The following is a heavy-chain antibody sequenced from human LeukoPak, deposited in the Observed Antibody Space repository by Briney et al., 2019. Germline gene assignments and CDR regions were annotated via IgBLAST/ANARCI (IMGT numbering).Heavy chain of an antibody. CDR1: GGSISSYY. Sequence: SETLSLTCTVSGGSISSYYWSWIRQPPGKGLESIGYIYYSGSTNYNPSLKSRVTISVDTSKNQFSLKLSSVTAADTAVYYCARSTTVTTDYWGQGTLVTVSS. CDR2: IYYSGST. J-gene: IGHJ4*02. CDR3: ARSTTVTTDY. V-gene: IGHV4-59*01. D-gene: IGHD4-17*01.